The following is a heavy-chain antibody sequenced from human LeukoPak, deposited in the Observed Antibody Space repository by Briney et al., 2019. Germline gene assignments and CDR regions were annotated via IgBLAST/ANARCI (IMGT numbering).Heavy chain of an antibody. Sequence: GESLKISCKGSGYSSTSYWIGWVRQMPGKSLEWMGIIYPGYSDTRYSPSFQGQVTISADKSISTAYLQWSSLKASDTAMYYCARQDGSGSYLWGIYDYWGQGTLVTVSS. V-gene: IGHV5-51*01. CDR2: IYPGYSDT. J-gene: IGHJ4*02. D-gene: IGHD3-10*01. CDR3: ARQDGSGSYLWGIYDY. CDR1: GYSSTSYW.